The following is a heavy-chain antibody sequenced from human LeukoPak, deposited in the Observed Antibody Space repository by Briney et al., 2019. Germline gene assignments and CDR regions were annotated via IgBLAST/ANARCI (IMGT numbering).Heavy chain of an antibody. CDR2: IESSSSPK. V-gene: IGHV3-48*02. J-gene: IGHJ6*02. Sequence: GGSLRLSCAASGFTFSGYSMHWVRRAPGKGLEWISYIESSSSPKYYAGSVNGRFTIPRDNAKNSLYLQMNSLRDEDTAVYYCARAGCNGMCPNFYSYYGMDVWGQGTTVTVSS. D-gene: IGHD2/OR15-2a*01. CDR3: ARAGCNGMCPNFYSYYGMDV. CDR1: GFTFSGYS.